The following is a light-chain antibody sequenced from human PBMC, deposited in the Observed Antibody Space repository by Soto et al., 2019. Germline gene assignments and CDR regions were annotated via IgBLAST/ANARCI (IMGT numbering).Light chain of an antibody. V-gene: IGKV3-15*01. CDR3: QQYNTWPRT. CDR1: QSVGRD. J-gene: IGKJ1*01. CDR2: GAS. Sequence: EILMTQSPVTLSVSPGERVTLSCRASQSVGRDVAWYQQEPGQAPRLLIYGASARATGIPARFSGNGAGTEFAFTITSLQSEDFGVYYCQQYNTWPRTFGQGTKVDIK.